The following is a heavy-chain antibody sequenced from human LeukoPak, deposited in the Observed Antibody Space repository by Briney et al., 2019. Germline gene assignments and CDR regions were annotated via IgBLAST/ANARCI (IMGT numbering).Heavy chain of an antibody. CDR3: ARGEWATEDTYGMDV. CDR1: GFTFSNYA. CDR2: ISGSSGST. D-gene: IGHD5-24*01. Sequence: GGSLRLSCAASGFTFSNYAMNWVRQAPGKGLEWVSGISGSSGSTFYADSVKGRFTISRDNSKNTVYLQMNSLRAEDTAVYYCARGEWATEDTYGMDVWGQGTTVTVSS. J-gene: IGHJ6*02. V-gene: IGHV3-23*01.